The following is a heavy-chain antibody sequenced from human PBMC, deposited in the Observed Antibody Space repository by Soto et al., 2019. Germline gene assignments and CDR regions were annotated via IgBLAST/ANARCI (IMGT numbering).Heavy chain of an antibody. CDR1: GFTFSSYA. V-gene: IGHV3-23*01. Sequence: PGGSLRLSCAASGFTFSSYAMSWVRQAPGKGLEWVSAISGSGGSTYYADSVKGRLTISRDNSKNTLYLQMNSLRAEDTAVYYCAKDGPAARPVAYYFDYWGQGTLVTVSS. D-gene: IGHD6-6*01. CDR3: AKDGPAARPVAYYFDY. J-gene: IGHJ4*02. CDR2: ISGSGGST.